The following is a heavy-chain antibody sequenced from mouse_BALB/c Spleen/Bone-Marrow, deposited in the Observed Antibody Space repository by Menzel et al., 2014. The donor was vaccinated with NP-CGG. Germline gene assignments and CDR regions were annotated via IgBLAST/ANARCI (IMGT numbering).Heavy chain of an antibody. CDR2: ISGGSSYT. J-gene: IGHJ3*01. CDR1: GFGFNSYG. D-gene: IGHD2-4*01. CDR3: ARHAYYDQTEVSFVY. Sequence: EVKLMESGGGLVKSGGSLKLSCAASGFGFNSYGMSWVRQTPEKRLEWVATISGGSSYTFYPDSVKGRFTISRDNAKNNLYLQLSSLRSEDTALYYCARHAYYDQTEVSFVYWGQGTLVTVSA. V-gene: IGHV5-9-2*01.